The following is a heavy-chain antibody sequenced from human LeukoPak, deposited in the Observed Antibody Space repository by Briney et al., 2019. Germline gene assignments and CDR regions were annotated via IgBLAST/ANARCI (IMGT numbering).Heavy chain of an antibody. CDR1: GFTFSSYA. J-gene: IGHJ4*02. Sequence: HPGGSLRLSCAASGFTFSSYAMSWVRQAPGKGLEWVSAISGSGGSTYYADSVKGRSTISRDNSKNTLYLQMNSLRAEDTAVYYCAKDRLEWLLSSDYWGQGTLVTVSS. D-gene: IGHD3-3*01. CDR3: AKDRLEWLLSSDY. V-gene: IGHV3-23*01. CDR2: ISGSGGST.